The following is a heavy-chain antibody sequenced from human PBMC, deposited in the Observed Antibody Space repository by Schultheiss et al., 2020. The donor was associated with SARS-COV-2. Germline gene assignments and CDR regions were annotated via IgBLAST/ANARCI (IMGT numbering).Heavy chain of an antibody. CDR2: ISVSTGTI. V-gene: IGHV3-48*02. CDR3: ARGGGGYSYALDY. Sequence: GGSLRLSCAASGFTFSAYSMNWVRQAPGKGLEWVSYISVSTGTIHYADSVKGRFTISRDNAKNSLYLQMNSLRDEDTAVYYCARGGGGYSYALDYWGQGALVTVSS. J-gene: IGHJ4*02. D-gene: IGHD5-18*01. CDR1: GFTFSAYS.